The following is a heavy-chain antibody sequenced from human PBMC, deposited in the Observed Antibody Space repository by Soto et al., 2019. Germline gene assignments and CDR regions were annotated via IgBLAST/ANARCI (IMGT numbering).Heavy chain of an antibody. V-gene: IGHV4-59*01. CDR3: GGFYCCDSSGYVGWFDR. CDR2: IYYSGST. Sequence: SETLSRTCTVSPGSISRYYWSSIRQPQRKGLEWIGYIYYSGSTNYNPSLKSRVTISVDTSKNQFSLKLSPVTAAAPALYSCGGFYCCDSSGYVGWFDRLVRVPLV. J-gene: IGHJ5*02. CDR1: PGSISRYY. D-gene: IGHD3-22*01.